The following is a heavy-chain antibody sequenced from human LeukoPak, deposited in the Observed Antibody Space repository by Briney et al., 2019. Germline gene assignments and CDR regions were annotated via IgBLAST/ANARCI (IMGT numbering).Heavy chain of an antibody. CDR3: ARLNPGIGGDAFDI. V-gene: IGHV4-59*08. J-gene: IGHJ3*02. CDR2: IYYSGST. CDR1: GGSISSYY. Sequence: SETLSLTCTVSGGSISSYYWSWIRQPPGKGLEWIGYIYYSGSTNYNPSLKSRVTVSVDTSKNQFSLKLSSVTAADTAVYYCARLNPGIGGDAFDIWGQGTMVTVSS. D-gene: IGHD3-16*01.